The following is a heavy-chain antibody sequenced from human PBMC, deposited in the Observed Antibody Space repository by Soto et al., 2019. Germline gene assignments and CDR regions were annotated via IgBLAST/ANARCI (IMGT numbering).Heavy chain of an antibody. J-gene: IGHJ4*02. CDR3: ARRWGEGRVDY. Sequence: QVQLQESGPGLVKPSGTLSLTCAVSGGSISSSNWWSWVRQPPGKGLEWIGEIYHSGSTNYNPSLKXRXTXPXXKSRNQFSLELSSVTAADTAVYYCARRWGEGRVDYWGQGTLVTVSS. D-gene: IGHD3-10*01. CDR1: GGSISSSNW. V-gene: IGHV4-4*02. CDR2: IYHSGST.